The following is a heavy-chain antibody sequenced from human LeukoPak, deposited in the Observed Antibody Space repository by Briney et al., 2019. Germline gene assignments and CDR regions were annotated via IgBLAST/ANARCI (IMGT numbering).Heavy chain of an antibody. J-gene: IGHJ4*02. CDR1: GYTFTGYY. D-gene: IGHD7-27*01. V-gene: IGHV1-2*06. CDR2: INPNSGGT. CDR3: ARDLSSTSNWEFDY. Sequence: ASVKVSCKASGYTFTGYYIHWVRQAPGQGLEWMGRINPNSGGTNDAQEFQGRVTMTRDTPISTASMELSSLTSDHTAVYYCARDLSSTSNWEFDYWGQGTLVTVSS.